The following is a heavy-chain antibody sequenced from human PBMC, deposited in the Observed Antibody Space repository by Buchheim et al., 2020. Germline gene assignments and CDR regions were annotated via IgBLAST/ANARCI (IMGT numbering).Heavy chain of an antibody. CDR1: GGSISSSSYY. CDR3: ARQQPDSSGYYYGGRFDP. Sequence: QLQLQESGPGLVKPSETLSLTCTVSGGSISSSSYYWGWIRQPPGKGLEWIGSIYYSGSTYYNPSLKSRVTISVDTSKNQFSLKLSSVTAADTAVYYCARQQPDSSGYYYGGRFDPWGQGTL. J-gene: IGHJ5*02. CDR2: IYYSGST. D-gene: IGHD3-22*01. V-gene: IGHV4-39*01.